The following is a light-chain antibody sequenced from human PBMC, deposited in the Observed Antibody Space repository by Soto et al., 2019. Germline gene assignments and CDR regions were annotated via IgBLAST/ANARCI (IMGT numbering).Light chain of an antibody. V-gene: IGKV1-5*01. CDR3: QQYHRASIT. Sequence: EIQMAQSPSSVSASVGDRVAITCRASQGISSWLAWYQQKAGKAPKLLIYGASTLERGVPSRFSGTGSGTEFTLTISSLQPDDFATYYCQQYHRASITFGQGTRLEIK. J-gene: IGKJ5*01. CDR2: GAS. CDR1: QGISSW.